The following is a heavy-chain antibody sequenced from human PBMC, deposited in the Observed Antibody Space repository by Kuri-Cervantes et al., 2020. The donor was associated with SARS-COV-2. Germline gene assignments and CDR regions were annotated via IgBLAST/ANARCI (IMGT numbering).Heavy chain of an antibody. Sequence: SQTLSLTCAVSGGSISSSNWWSWVRQPPGKGLEWIGSIYYSGSTYYNPSLKSRVTISVDTSKNQFSLKLSSVTAADTAVYYCARSYYDILTGWFDPWGQGTLVTVSS. D-gene: IGHD3-9*01. V-gene: IGHV4-39*01. CDR1: GGSISSSNW. CDR2: IYYSGST. J-gene: IGHJ5*02. CDR3: ARSYYDILTGWFDP.